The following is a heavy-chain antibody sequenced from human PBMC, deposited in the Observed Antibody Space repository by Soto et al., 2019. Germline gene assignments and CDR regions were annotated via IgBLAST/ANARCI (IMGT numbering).Heavy chain of an antibody. CDR3: ARGGDVNYYHGMDV. CDR2: ISAYNGKT. Sequence: QVQLVQSGGEVKKPGASVKLSCTASGYTFTSYGISWVRQAPGQGLEWMGWISAYNGKTNYEQNVQGRVTMTTNTSTRKPDMDLRNLRSDDTAVYYCARGGDVNYYHGMDVWGQGTTVTVSS. V-gene: IGHV1-18*01. J-gene: IGHJ6*02. D-gene: IGHD5-12*01. CDR1: GYTFTSYG.